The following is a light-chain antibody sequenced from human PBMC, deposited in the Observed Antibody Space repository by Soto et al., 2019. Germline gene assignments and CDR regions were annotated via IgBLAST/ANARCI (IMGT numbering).Light chain of an antibody. CDR3: LLFHGGAQVL. J-gene: IGLJ2*01. Sequence: QTVATQEPSLTVSPGGTVTLTCASTSAPVTSDHHPNWFQQRPGQPPGALIYSTTNKHSLTLARFSGSLLGGKAALTLSGVQPEDEAEYYCLLFHGGAQVLFGGGPKVTVL. CDR1: SAPVTSDHH. V-gene: IGLV7-43*01. CDR2: STT.